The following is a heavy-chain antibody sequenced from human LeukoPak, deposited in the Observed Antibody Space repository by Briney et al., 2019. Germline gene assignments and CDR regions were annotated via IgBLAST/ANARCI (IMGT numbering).Heavy chain of an antibody. CDR3: ARGGAAPEGYWFFDL. Sequence: ASVKVSCKASGYTFTSYDINWVRQATGQGLEWMGWIIPNSGGTNYAQKFQGRVTMTRDTSISTAYMDLSRLRSDDTAVYYCARGGAAPEGYWFFDLWGRGTLVTVSS. J-gene: IGHJ2*01. CDR1: GYTFTSYD. D-gene: IGHD6-13*01. CDR2: IIPNSGGT. V-gene: IGHV1-2*02.